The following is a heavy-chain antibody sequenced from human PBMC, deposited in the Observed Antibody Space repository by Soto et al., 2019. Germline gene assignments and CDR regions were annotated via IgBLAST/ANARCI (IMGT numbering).Heavy chain of an antibody. CDR2: IYYRGST. D-gene: IGHD6-19*01. CDR3: ARVASSGWYNDY. J-gene: IGHJ4*02. CDR1: GGSINNYY. V-gene: IGHV4-59*08. Sequence: PSETLSLTCTVSGGSINNYYWSWIRQPPGKGLEWIGYIYYRGSTNYNPSLKSRVTISVDTSKNQFSLKLTSVTAADTAVYYCARVASSGWYNDYWGQGTLVTVSS.